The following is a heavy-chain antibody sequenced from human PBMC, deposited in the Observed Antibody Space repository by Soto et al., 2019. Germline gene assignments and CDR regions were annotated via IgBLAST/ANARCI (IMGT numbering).Heavy chain of an antibody. D-gene: IGHD1-26*01. J-gene: IGHJ4*02. CDR2: INTDGNTT. CDR3: ARSSGYIDY. CDR1: GFTFSSYW. Sequence: EVQLVESGGGLVQPGGSLRLSCAASGFTFSSYWMYWVRQAPGKGLVWVSRINTDGNTTTYADSVKGRFTISRDNAKNTLSLQMSSLRAEDTAVYYCARSSGYIDYWGQGTLVTVSS. V-gene: IGHV3-74*03.